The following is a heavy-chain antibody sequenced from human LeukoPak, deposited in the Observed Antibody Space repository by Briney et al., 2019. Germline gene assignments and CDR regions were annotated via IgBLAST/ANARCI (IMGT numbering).Heavy chain of an antibody. CDR2: VYYSGTT. J-gene: IGHJ4*02. CDR1: GGSISLSYYY. D-gene: IGHD1-26*01. Sequence: PSETLSLTCSVSGGSISLSYYYWGWIRQPPGKALEWIGSVYYSGTTSYNPPLKSRVTISVDMSKNHFSLRLSSVTAADTAMYFCAREEMPGKFDYWGQGTLVTVSS. V-gene: IGHV4-39*07. CDR3: AREEMPGKFDY.